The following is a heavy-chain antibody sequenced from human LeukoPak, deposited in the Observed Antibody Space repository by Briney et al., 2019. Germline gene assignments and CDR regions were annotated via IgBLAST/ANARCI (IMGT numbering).Heavy chain of an antibody. J-gene: IGHJ3*02. CDR1: GYTFTGYY. CDR2: INPNSGGT. D-gene: IGHD3-22*01. Sequence: ASVKDSCKASGYTFTGYYMHWVRQAPGQGLEWMGWINPNSGGTNYAQKFQGWVTMTRDTSISTAYMELSRLRSDDTAVYYCARGGPLDDSSGSIDAFDIWGQGTMVTVSS. CDR3: ARGGPLDDSSGSIDAFDI. V-gene: IGHV1-2*04.